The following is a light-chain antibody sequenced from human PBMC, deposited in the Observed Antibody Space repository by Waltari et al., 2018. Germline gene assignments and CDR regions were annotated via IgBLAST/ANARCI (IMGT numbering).Light chain of an antibody. J-gene: IGLJ2*01. CDR3: QAWDGTTAGVL. CDR1: TLGDKY. V-gene: IGLV3-1*01. Sequence: SYELTQPPSVSVSPGQTASITCSGDTLGDKYASWYQQRPGQSTVLVIYQDNKRPSGIPERFSGSNSGTTATLTISGTQAMDEADYYCQAWDGTTAGVLFGGGTKLTVL. CDR2: QDN.